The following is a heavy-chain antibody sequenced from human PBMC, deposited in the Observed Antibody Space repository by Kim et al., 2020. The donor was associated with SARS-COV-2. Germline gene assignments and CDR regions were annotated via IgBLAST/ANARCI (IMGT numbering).Heavy chain of an antibody. CDR2: INPNSGGT. D-gene: IGHD3-10*01. Sequence: ASVKVSCKASGYTFTGYYMHWVRQAPGQGLEWMGRINPNSGGTNYAQKFQGRVTMTRDTSISTAYMELSRLRSDDTAVYYCARSAMVRWGVPYGMDVWGQGTTVTVSS. CDR3: ARSAMVRWGVPYGMDV. J-gene: IGHJ6*02. V-gene: IGHV1-2*06. CDR1: GYTFTGYY.